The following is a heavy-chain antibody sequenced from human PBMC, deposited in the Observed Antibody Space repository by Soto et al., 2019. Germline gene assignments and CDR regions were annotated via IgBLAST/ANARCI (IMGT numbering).Heavy chain of an antibody. Sequence: EVQLVESGGVLVQPGGSLRLSCAASKFSFSGYWLHWVRQAPGKGLMWVSRVNPDGSTTTYADSVKGRFTISRDNARDTVFLQMNSLRAEDTAVYYCARVASGSYDWFAPWGQGTLVTVSS. D-gene: IGHD1-26*01. CDR3: ARVASGSYDWFAP. CDR2: VNPDGSTT. CDR1: KFSFSGYW. J-gene: IGHJ5*02. V-gene: IGHV3-74*01.